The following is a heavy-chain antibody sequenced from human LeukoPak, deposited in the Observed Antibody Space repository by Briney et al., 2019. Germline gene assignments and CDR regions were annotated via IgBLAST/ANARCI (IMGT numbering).Heavy chain of an antibody. Sequence: PGGSLRLSCAASGFTFSGSAMHWVRQASGKGLEWVGRIRSKANSYATAYAASVKGRFTISRDDSKNTAYLQMNSLKTEDTAVYYCTILLSSDYYYYGMDVWGQGTTVSVSS. CDR1: GFTFSGSA. J-gene: IGHJ6*02. CDR2: IRSKANSYAT. CDR3: TILLSSDYYYYGMDV. V-gene: IGHV3-73*01. D-gene: IGHD6-6*01.